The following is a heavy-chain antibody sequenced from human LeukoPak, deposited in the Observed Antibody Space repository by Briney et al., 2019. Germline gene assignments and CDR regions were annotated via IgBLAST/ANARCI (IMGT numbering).Heavy chain of an antibody. V-gene: IGHV4-59*01. CDR3: AASSDGYKSDY. CDR1: VGSISGYY. Sequence: PSETLSLTCTESVGSISGYYGSWIRQPPGKGLERIGYIYSSGSTNYNPSLKSRVTISVDTSKNQFSLKLSSVTAADTAVYYCAASSDGYKSDYWGQGTLVTVSS. CDR2: IYSSGST. J-gene: IGHJ4*02. D-gene: IGHD5-24*01.